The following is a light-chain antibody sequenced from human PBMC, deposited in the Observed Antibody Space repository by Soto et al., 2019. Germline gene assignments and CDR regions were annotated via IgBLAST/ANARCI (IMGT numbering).Light chain of an antibody. CDR1: SSDVGGYSY. CDR3: CSYAGRYTYV. CDR2: DVS. V-gene: IGLV2-11*01. Sequence: QSALTQPRSVSGSPGQSVTISCTGASSDVGGYSYVSWYQQHPGKAPKLMIYDVSKRPSGVPDRFSGSKSGNTASLTISGLQTEDEADYYCCSYAGRYTYVFGNGKKVTVL. J-gene: IGLJ1*01.